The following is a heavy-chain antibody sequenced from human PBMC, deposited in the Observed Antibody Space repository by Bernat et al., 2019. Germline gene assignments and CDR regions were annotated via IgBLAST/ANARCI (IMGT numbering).Heavy chain of an antibody. CDR2: IWYDGSNK. D-gene: IGHD6-13*01. CDR1: GFTFSSYG. J-gene: IGHJ6*02. V-gene: IGHV3-33*01. CDR3: AGERVRGAAAGYYYYCYGMDV. Sequence: QVQLVESGGGVVQPGRSLRLSCAASGFTFSSYGMHWVRQAPGKGLEWVAVIWYDGSNKYYADSVKGRFTISRDNSKNTLYLQMNSLRAEDTAVYYCAGERVRGAAAGYYYYCYGMDVWGQGTTVTVSS.